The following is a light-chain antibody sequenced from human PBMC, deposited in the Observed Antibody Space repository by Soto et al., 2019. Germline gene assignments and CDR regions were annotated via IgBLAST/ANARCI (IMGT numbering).Light chain of an antibody. V-gene: IGLV2-11*01. CDR2: DVS. Sequence: QSAPTQPRSVSGSPGQSVTISWTGTSSDVGAYNYVSWYQQHPDKAPKLVIYDVSKRPSGVPDRFSGSKSGNTASLTISGLQAEDEADYYCCSYAGNYTPFVFGTGTKVPVL. J-gene: IGLJ1*01. CDR1: SSDVGAYNY. CDR3: CSYAGNYTPFV.